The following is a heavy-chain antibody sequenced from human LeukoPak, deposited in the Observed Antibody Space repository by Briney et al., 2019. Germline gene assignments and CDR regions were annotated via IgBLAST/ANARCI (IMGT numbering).Heavy chain of an antibody. D-gene: IGHD3-10*01. CDR1: GYKFTNYW. CDR2: IYPGDSET. Sequence: IPGGSLRLSCKGSGYSSGYKFTNYWIGWVRQMPGKGLEWMGIIYPGDSETRYSPSFQGQVTISADKSSNTAYLHWSSLKASTIAVYYYASTFYYGSGSYYPFDYWGQGTLVTVSS. J-gene: IGHJ4*02. CDR3: ASTFYYGSGSYYPFDY. V-gene: IGHV5-51*01.